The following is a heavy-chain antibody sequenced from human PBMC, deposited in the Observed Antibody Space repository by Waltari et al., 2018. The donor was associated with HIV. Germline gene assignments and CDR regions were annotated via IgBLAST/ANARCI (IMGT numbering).Heavy chain of an antibody. V-gene: IGHV3-48*03. J-gene: IGHJ3*02. CDR3: ARDDLIVRRPFGI. Sequence: DVQLVDSGGELVQLGGSLRLSCAGDGFAFDPYEMNWGRQAPGKGLELIAYISSNGGAIHYADSVRGRFTISRDNAKSSLYLQMNSLRGEDTAIYYCARDDLIVRRPFGIWGQGTMVTV. CDR1: GFAFDPYE. D-gene: IGHD3-16*02. CDR2: ISSNGGAI.